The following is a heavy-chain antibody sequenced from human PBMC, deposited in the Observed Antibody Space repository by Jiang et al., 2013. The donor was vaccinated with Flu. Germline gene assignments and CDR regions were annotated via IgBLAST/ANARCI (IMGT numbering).Heavy chain of an antibody. J-gene: IGHJ4*02. V-gene: IGHV7-4-1*02. CDR2: INTNTGNP. CDR3: AREGLTVIQGVLISPGYFDY. D-gene: IGHD3-10*01. CDR1: GYTFTSYA. Sequence: GAEVKKPGASVKVSCKASGYTFTSYAMNWVRQAPGQGLEWMGWINTNTGNPTYAQGFTGRFVFSLDTSVSTAYLQISSLKAEDTAVYYCAREGLTVIQGVLISPGYFDYWGQGTLVTVSS.